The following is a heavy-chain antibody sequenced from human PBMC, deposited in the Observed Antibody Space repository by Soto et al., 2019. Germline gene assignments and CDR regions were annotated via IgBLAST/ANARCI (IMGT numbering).Heavy chain of an antibody. J-gene: IGHJ6*02. CDR2: ISAYNGNT. CDR1: GYTFTSYG. D-gene: IGHD3-22*01. V-gene: IGHV1-18*01. Sequence: ASVKVSCKASGYTFTSYGISWVRQAPGQGLEWMGWISAYNGNTNYAQKLQSRVTMTTDTSTSTAYMELRSLRSDDTAVYYCARPRDSSGYYRQLDGMDVWGQGTTVTVSS. CDR3: ARPRDSSGYYRQLDGMDV.